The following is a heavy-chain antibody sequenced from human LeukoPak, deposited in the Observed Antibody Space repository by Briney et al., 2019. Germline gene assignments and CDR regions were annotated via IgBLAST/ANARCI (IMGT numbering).Heavy chain of an antibody. Sequence: ASVKVSCKASGYTFTGYYMHWVRQAPGQGLEWMGWINPNSGGTNYAQKFQGRVTMTRDTSISTAYMELSRLRSDDTAVYYCARDKEYSSSWYVWFDPWGQGTLVTASS. D-gene: IGHD6-13*01. V-gene: IGHV1-2*02. CDR3: ARDKEYSSSWYVWFDP. J-gene: IGHJ5*02. CDR1: GYTFTGYY. CDR2: INPNSGGT.